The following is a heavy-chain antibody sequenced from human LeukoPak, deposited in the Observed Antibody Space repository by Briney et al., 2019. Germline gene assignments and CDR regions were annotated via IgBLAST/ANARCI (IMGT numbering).Heavy chain of an antibody. J-gene: IGHJ6*03. V-gene: IGHV1-2*02. CDR2: INPNSGGT. CDR3: ASSSSSWYPYYMDV. CDR1: GYTFTGYY. D-gene: IGHD6-13*01. Sequence: GASVKVSCKASGYTFTGYYMHWVRQAPGQGLEWMGWINPNSGGTNYAQKFQGRVTMTRDTSISTAYMELSRLRSDDTAVYYCASSSSSWYPYYMDVWGKGTTVTVPS.